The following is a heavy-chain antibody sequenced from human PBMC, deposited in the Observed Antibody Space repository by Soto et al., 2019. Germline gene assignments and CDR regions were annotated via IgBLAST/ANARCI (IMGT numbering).Heavy chain of an antibody. Sequence: QVQLVESGGGVVQPGRSLRLSCAASGFNFSSYVMHWVRQAPGKGLEWVAVIWYAGGNKYYADSVKGRFTISRDNSKNTLYLQRNSLRAEDTAVYYCARDGQWLPRDGLRSSYYFDYWCQGTLVTVSS. CDR1: GFNFSSYV. V-gene: IGHV3-33*01. J-gene: IGHJ4*02. D-gene: IGHD6-19*01. CDR2: IWYAGGNK. CDR3: ARDGQWLPRDGLRSSYYFDY.